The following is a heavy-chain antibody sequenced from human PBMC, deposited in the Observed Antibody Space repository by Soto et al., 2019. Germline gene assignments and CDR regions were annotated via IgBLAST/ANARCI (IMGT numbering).Heavy chain of an antibody. CDR2: IYYSGST. Sequence: SETLSLTCTVSGGSISSYHWSWIRQPPGKGLEWIGYIYYSGSTNYNPSLKSRVTISVDTSKNQFSLKLSSVTAADTAVYYCARVTRRFLDWFPKEGHYYYMDVWGQGTTVTVSS. J-gene: IGHJ6*03. D-gene: IGHD3-3*01. V-gene: IGHV4-59*01. CDR3: ARVTRRFLDWFPKEGHYYYMDV. CDR1: GGSISSYH.